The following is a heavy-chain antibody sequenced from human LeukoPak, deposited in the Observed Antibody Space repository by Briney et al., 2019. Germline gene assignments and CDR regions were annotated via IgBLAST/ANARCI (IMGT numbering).Heavy chain of an antibody. CDR1: GYTLTSYG. CDR3: ARDPGIAAAGTRPGWFDP. V-gene: IGHV1-18*01. CDR2: ISAYNGNT. D-gene: IGHD6-13*01. J-gene: IGHJ5*02. Sequence: GASVKVSCKASGYTLTSYGISWVRQAPGQGLEWMGWISAYNGNTNYAQKLQGRVTMTTDTSTSTAYMELRSLRSDDTAVYYCARDPGIAAAGTRPGWFDPWGQGTLVTVSS.